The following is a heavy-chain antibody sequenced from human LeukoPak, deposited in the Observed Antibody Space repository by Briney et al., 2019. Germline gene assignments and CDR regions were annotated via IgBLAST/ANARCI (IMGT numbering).Heavy chain of an antibody. Sequence: DSIQGRFTISRDNAENSLYLQMNSLRAEDTAVYYCAKDGLAQFNTYYYGSGSPNWFDPWGQGTLVTVSS. CDR3: AKDGLAQFNTYYYGSGSPNWFDP. D-gene: IGHD3-10*01. V-gene: IGHV3-21*04. J-gene: IGHJ5*02.